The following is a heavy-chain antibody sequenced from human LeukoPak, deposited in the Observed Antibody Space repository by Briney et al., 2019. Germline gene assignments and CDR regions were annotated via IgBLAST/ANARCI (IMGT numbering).Heavy chain of an antibody. J-gene: IGHJ6*03. CDR2: INHSGST. V-gene: IGHV4-34*01. D-gene: IGHD6-13*01. CDR1: GGSFSGYY. Sequence: SETLSLTCAVYGGSFSGYYWSWIRQPPGKGLEWIGEINHSGSTNYNPSLKSRVTMSVDTSKNQFSLKLSSVTAADTAVYYCARGTSYLPSYSSSIWYYYYYYMDVWGKGTTVTVSS. CDR3: ARGTSYLPSYSSSIWYYYYYYMDV.